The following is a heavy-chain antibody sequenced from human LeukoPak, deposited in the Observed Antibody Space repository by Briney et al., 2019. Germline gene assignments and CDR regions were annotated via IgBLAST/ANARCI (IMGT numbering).Heavy chain of an antibody. CDR3: ARGKSNPAPWFDP. CDR1: GGSFSGYY. Sequence: PSETPSLTCAVYGGSFSGYYWSWIRQPPGKGLEWIGEINHSGSTNYNPSLKSRVTISVDTSKNQFSLKLSSVTAADTAVYYCARGKSNPAPWFDPWGQGTLVTVSS. CDR2: INHSGST. J-gene: IGHJ5*02. D-gene: IGHD2-2*01. V-gene: IGHV4-34*01.